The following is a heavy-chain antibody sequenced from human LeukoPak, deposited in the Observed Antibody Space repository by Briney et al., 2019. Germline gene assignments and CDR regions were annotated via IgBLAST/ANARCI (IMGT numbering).Heavy chain of an antibody. Sequence: PGGSLRLSCAASGFTFSSYGMHWVRQAPGKGLEWVAVISYDGSNKYYADSVKGRFTISRDNSKNTLYLQMNSLRAEDTAVYYCAKAVVAAAPNWFDPWGQGTLVTVSS. D-gene: IGHD6-13*01. J-gene: IGHJ5*02. CDR2: ISYDGSNK. V-gene: IGHV3-30*18. CDR1: GFTFSSYG. CDR3: AKAVVAAAPNWFDP.